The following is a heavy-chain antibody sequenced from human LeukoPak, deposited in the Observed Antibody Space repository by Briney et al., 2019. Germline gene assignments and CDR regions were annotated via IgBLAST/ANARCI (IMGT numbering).Heavy chain of an antibody. CDR2: IYYSGST. J-gene: IGHJ6*03. V-gene: IGHV4-59*11. D-gene: IGHD6-6*01. CDR3: ARPSLEYSSPYKSYYYYYMDV. CDR1: GGSISSHY. Sequence: PSETLSLTCTVSGGSISSHYWSWIRQPPGKGLEWIGYIYYSGSTNYNPSLKSRVTISVDTSKNQFSLKLSSVTAADTAVYYCARPSLEYSSPYKSYYYYYMDVWGKGTTVTVSS.